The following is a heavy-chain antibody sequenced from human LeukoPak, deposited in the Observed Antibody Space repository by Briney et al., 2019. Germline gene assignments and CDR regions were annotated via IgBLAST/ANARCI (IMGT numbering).Heavy chain of an antibody. Sequence: SETLSLTCTVSGASIRSYYWSWIRQPPGKGLEWIGYIYYSGSTNYNPSLKSRVTISVDTSKNQFSLKLSSVTAADTAVYYCARRLGGTSTGFDYWGQGTLVTVSS. CDR2: IYYSGST. V-gene: IGHV4-59*08. D-gene: IGHD2-2*01. CDR3: ARRLGGTSTGFDY. J-gene: IGHJ4*02. CDR1: GASIRSYY.